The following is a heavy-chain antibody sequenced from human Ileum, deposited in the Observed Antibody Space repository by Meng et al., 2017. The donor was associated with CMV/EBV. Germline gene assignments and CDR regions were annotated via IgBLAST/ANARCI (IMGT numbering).Heavy chain of an antibody. J-gene: IGHJ5*02. V-gene: IGHV2-5*02. Sequence: NPTVTLPLTCTFSAFSLTSTGVAVCCIRQPPGKAPEWLALIHWDDDKRYSPSLKNRLTLTKDTSKNQVFLTMTNMDPVYTATYYCADRAYITAAGTPHTNWFDPWGQGTLVTVSS. D-gene: IGHD6-13*01. CDR1: AFSLTSTGVA. CDR2: IHWDDDK. CDR3: ADRAYITAAGTPHTNWFDP.